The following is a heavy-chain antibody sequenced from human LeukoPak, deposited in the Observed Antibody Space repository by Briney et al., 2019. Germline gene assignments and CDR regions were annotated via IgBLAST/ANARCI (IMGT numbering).Heavy chain of an antibody. D-gene: IGHD3-22*01. CDR1: GFTFSSYS. CDR2: ISSSSSYI. CDR3: ARGDSSGYYSFLDY. V-gene: IGHV3-21*01. J-gene: IGHJ4*02. Sequence: PGGSLRLSCAASGFTFSSYSMNWVRQAPGKGLEWVSSISSSSSYIYYADSVKGRFTISRDNAKNSLYLQMNSLRAEDTAVYYCARGDSSGYYSFLDYWGQGTLVTVSS.